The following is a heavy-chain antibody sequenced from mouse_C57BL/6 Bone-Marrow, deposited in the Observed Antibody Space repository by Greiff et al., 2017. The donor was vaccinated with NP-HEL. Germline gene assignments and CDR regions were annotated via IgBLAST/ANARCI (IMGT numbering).Heavy chain of an antibody. D-gene: IGHD1-1*01. CDR3: AGYYGSSYYFDY. CDR2: IYPGDGDT. Sequence: VQLQQSGAELVKPGASVKISCKASGYAFSSYWMNWVKQRPGKGLEWIGQIYPGDGDTNYNGKFKGKATLTVDKSSSTAYMQLSSLTSEDSAVYFCAGYYGSSYYFDYWGQGTTLTVSS. CDR1: GYAFSSYW. J-gene: IGHJ2*01. V-gene: IGHV1-80*01.